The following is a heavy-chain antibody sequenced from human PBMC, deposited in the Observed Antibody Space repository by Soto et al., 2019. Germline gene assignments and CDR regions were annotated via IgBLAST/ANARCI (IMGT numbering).Heavy chain of an antibody. CDR3: TTGWSSKDY. V-gene: IGHV3-15*01. CDR2: IKSKADGGTT. D-gene: IGHD2-8*02. Sequence: GGSLRLSCAASGFIFSNAWMSWVRQAPGKGLEWVGRIKSKADGGTTNYAAPVKGRFDISRDGSKNTLYLQMNGLKTEDTAVYYCTTGWSSKDYWGQGTLVTVSS. J-gene: IGHJ4*02. CDR1: GFIFSNAW.